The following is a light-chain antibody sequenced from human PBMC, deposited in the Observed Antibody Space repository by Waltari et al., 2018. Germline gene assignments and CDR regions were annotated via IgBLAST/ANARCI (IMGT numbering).Light chain of an antibody. CDR3: SSYTSSSTLV. CDR2: EVS. CDR1: SSDVGGYNS. V-gene: IGLV2-14*01. Sequence: QSALTQPASVSGSPGQSITISCTGTSSDVGGYNSVSWYQQHPGKAPKLMIYEVSNRPSGVTNRFAGSKSGNTAALTSSGLQAEDEADYYCSSYTSSSTLVFGGGTKLTVL. J-gene: IGLJ2*01.